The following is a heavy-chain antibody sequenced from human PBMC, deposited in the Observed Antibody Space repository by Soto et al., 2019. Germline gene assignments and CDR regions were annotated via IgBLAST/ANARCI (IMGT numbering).Heavy chain of an antibody. CDR3: AKGGDYYYYYYMDV. V-gene: IGHV3-23*01. Sequence: GGSLRLSCAASGFTFSSYAMSWVRQATGKGLEWVSAISGSGGSTYYADSVKGRFTISRDNSKNTLYLQMNSLRAEDTAVYYCAKGGDYYYYYYMDVWGKGTTVTVSS. CDR1: GFTFSSYA. CDR2: ISGSGGST. J-gene: IGHJ6*03. D-gene: IGHD4-17*01.